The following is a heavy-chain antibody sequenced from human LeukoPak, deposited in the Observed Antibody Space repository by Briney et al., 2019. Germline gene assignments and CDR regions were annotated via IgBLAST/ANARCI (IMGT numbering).Heavy chain of an antibody. CDR1: GFTFSSYW. CDR3: SYQRGGQVY. V-gene: IGHV3-74*01. D-gene: IGHD2-2*01. CDR2: ISNDGSST. J-gene: IGHJ4*02. Sequence: GGSLRLSCAASGFTFSSYWVHWVRQAPGKGLVWVSRISNDGSSTDYADSVKGRFTISRDNAKNTLYLQMHSLRAEDTALYYCSYQRGGQVYWGQGTLVTVSS.